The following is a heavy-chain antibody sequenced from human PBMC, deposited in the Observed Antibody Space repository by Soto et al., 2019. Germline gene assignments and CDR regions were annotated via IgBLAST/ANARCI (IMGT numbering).Heavy chain of an antibody. V-gene: IGHV4-31*02. J-gene: IGHJ3*02. CDR3: VQARAITGGDGFDI. Sequence: QVRLQEWGPGLVKPSQTLSLTCTVSGGSITTGGRYWSWIRQLPGKGLEWIGDIYYSGNTYYNTYLKTGVTISVDAAKDSFSLKLSSVTAAETAVYYCVQARAITGGDGFDIWGQGGLVSVSS. D-gene: IGHD1-1*01. CDR2: IYYSGNT. CDR1: GGSITTGGRY.